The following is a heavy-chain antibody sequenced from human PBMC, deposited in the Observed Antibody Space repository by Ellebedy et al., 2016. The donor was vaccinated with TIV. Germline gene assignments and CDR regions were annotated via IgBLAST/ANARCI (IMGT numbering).Heavy chain of an antibody. D-gene: IGHD3-22*01. J-gene: IGHJ4*02. V-gene: IGHV3-11*04. Sequence: GGSLRLSCAASGFTFSDYYMSWIRQAPGKGLEWVSYISSSGSTIYYADSVKGRFTISRDDSKNTLYLQMNSLRVEDTAVYYCARDDSGYGYFDYWGQGTPVTVSS. CDR1: GFTFSDYY. CDR3: ARDDSGYGYFDY. CDR2: ISSSGSTI.